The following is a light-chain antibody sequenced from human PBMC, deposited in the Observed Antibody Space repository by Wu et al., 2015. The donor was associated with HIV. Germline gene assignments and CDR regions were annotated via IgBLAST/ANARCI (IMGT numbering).Light chain of an antibody. J-gene: IGKJ3*01. Sequence: EIVLTQSPGTLSLSPGERATLPCRASQSVDSSYLAWYQQKPGQAPRLLIYGASSRATGIPDRFSGSGSGTDFTLTISRLEPEDFAVYYCQQYGSSFTFGPGTKVDIK. CDR1: QSVDSSY. CDR2: GAS. V-gene: IGKV3-20*01. CDR3: QQYGSSFT.